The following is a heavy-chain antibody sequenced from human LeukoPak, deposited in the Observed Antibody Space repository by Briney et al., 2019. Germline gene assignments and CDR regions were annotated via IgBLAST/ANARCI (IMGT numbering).Heavy chain of an antibody. CDR1: GFTFSNAW. V-gene: IGHV3-15*01. CDR3: AKNAEYFQH. J-gene: IGHJ1*01. Sequence: GGSLRLSCAASGFTFSNAWMTWVRQAPGKGLEWVGRIKSKIDGGTTDYAAPVKGRFIISRDDSKNTLYLQMNSLKTEDTAVYYCAKNAEYFQHWGQGTLVIVSS. CDR2: IKSKIDGGTT.